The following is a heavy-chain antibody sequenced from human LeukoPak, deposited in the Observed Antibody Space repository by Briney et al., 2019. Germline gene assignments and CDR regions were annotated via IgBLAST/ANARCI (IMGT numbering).Heavy chain of an antibody. Sequence: PGGSLRLSCAASGFTFSNYWMSWVRQAPGKGLEWVANIKQDGSEKYYVDSVKGRFTISRDNAKNSLYLQMNSLRAEDTAVYYCARDFEAALDIWGQGTMVTVSS. CDR3: ARDFEAALDI. V-gene: IGHV3-7*01. J-gene: IGHJ3*02. CDR2: IKQDGSEK. CDR1: GFTFSNYW.